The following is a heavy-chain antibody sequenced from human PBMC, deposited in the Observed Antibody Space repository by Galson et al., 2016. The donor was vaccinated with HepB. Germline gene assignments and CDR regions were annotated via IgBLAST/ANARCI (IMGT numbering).Heavy chain of an antibody. D-gene: IGHD6-19*01. CDR2: IHYSGST. CDR3: ARDDSGGWYGFHYGMDV. V-gene: IGHV4-39*07. Sequence: ETLSLTCTVSGGSIRSSSYYWGWIRQPPGKGLEWIGSIHYSGSTYYNPSLKSRVTISVDTSKNQFSLKLSSVTAADTAVYYCARDDSGGWYGFHYGMDVWGQGTTVTVSS. CDR1: GGSIRSSSYY. J-gene: IGHJ6*02.